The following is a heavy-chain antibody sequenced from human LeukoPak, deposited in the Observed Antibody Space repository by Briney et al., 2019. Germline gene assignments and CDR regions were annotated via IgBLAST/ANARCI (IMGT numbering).Heavy chain of an antibody. D-gene: IGHD3-22*01. CDR1: GFTFSNAW. Sequence: KPGGSLRLSCAASGFTFSNAWMNWVRQAPGKGLEWVGRIKSKTDGGTTDYAASVKGRFTISRDDSKNTLYLQMNSLKTEDTAVYYCTGGALYYYDIYWGQGTLVTVSS. CDR2: IKSKTDGGTT. V-gene: IGHV3-15*07. CDR3: TGGALYYYDIY. J-gene: IGHJ4*02.